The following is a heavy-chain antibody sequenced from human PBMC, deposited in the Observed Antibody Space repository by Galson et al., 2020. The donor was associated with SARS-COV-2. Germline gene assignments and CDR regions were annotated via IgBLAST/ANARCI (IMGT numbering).Heavy chain of an antibody. Sequence: ASVKVSCKASGYTFTSYEINWVRQAPGQGLEWMGWMNPHSGNTGYAQKFQGRVTMTRTTSISTAYMELNSLTSEDTAVYYCARSYDDFATWFDPWGQGTLVTGSS. D-gene: IGHD4-17*01. CDR3: ARSYDDFATWFDP. CDR1: GYTFTSYE. J-gene: IGHJ5*02. CDR2: MNPHSGNT. V-gene: IGHV1-8*01.